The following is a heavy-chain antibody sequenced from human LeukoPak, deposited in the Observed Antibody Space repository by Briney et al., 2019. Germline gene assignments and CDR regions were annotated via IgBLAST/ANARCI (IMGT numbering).Heavy chain of an antibody. CDR2: INPNSGGT. V-gene: IGHV1-2*02. J-gene: IGHJ6*02. D-gene: IGHD2-2*02. Sequence: ASVKVSCKASGYTFTGYYMHWVRQAPGQGLEWMGWINPNSGGTNYAQKFQGRVTITADKSTSTAYMELSSLRSEDTAVYYCARAHEAQYCSSTSCYNYGMDVWGQGTTVTVSS. CDR3: ARAHEAQYCSSTSCYNYGMDV. CDR1: GYTFTGYY.